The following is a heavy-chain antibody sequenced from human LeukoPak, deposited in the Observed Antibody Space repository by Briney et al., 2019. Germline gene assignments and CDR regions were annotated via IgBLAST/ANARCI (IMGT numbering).Heavy chain of an antibody. D-gene: IGHD1-26*01. CDR2: ISSSSSYI. V-gene: IGHV3-21*01. J-gene: IGHJ4*02. Sequence: PGGSLRLSCAASGFTLRSYSMNWVRQAPGKGLEWVSSISSSSSYIYYADSVKGRFTISRDNAKNSLYLQMNSRRAEDTALYYCAKAFIVGATMWLDYWGQGTLVTVSS. CDR1: GFTLRSYS. CDR3: AKAFIVGATMWLDY.